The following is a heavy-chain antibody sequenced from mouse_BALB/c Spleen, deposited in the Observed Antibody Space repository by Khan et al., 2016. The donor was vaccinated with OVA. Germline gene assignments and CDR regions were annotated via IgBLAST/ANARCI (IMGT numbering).Heavy chain of an antibody. CDR2: ISYSGGT. CDR3: ARGNYCGYYFDY. D-gene: IGHD1-1*01. V-gene: IGHV3-2*02. Sequence: EVQLQESGPGLVKPSQSLSLTCTVTGYSITSGYAWNWIRQFPGNKLEWMGYISYSGGTSYNPSLKSRISITRDTSKNQFFLKLNSVTTEDTATYYCARGNYCGYYFDYWGQGTPLTVSS. CDR1: GYSITSGYA. J-gene: IGHJ2*01.